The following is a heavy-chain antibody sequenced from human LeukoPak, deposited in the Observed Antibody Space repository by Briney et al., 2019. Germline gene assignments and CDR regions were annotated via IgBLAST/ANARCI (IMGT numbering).Heavy chain of an antibody. CDR1: GFTFTSYS. CDR2: IGRDSSLV. V-gene: IGHV3-48*04. Sequence: GSLRLSCAASGFTFTSYSMNWVRQAPGKGLEWVAYIGRDSSLVDYADSVKGRFTISRDNAKNSLFLQMSSLRAEDTAVYYCARDSQYAFDYWGQGSLVTVSS. CDR3: ARDSQYAFDY. D-gene: IGHD2-2*01. J-gene: IGHJ4*02.